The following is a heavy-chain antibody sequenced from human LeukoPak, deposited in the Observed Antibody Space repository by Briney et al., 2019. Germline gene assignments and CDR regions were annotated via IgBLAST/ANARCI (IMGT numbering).Heavy chain of an antibody. J-gene: IGHJ4*02. Sequence: GGSLRLSSVASGFSFSNHGMHWVRQAPGRRLEWVAVIWNDGSYEHYTDSVKGRFTISRDNSKNTLFLQLNSLRPEDTAVYYCAKPTWGSGSFLIDFWGQGTLVTVSS. V-gene: IGHV3-33*03. D-gene: IGHD1-26*01. CDR3: AKPTWGSGSFLIDF. CDR1: GFSFSNHG. CDR2: IWNDGSYE.